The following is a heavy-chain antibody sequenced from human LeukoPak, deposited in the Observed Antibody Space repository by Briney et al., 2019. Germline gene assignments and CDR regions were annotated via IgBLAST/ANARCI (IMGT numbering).Heavy chain of an antibody. CDR2: IYHSGST. CDR3: ARWVGVAAAGNFDY. V-gene: IGHV4-4*02. Sequence: SETLSLTCAVSGGSISSSNWWSWVRQPPGKGLEWIGEIYHSGSTNYNPSLKSRVTISVDKSKNQFSLKLSSVTAADTAVYYCARWVGVAAAGNFDYWGQGTLVTVSS. J-gene: IGHJ4*02. D-gene: IGHD6-13*01. CDR1: GGSISSSNW.